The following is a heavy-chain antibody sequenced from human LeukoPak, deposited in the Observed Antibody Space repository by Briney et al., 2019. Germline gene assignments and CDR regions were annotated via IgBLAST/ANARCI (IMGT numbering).Heavy chain of an antibody. J-gene: IGHJ4*02. CDR2: IYHSGST. CDR3: AREFDYYGSGSYNPRHFDY. CDR1: GYSISSGYY. D-gene: IGHD3-10*01. V-gene: IGHV4-38-2*02. Sequence: SGTLSLTCAVSGYSISSGYYWGWIRQPPGKGLEWIGGIYHSGSTYYNPSLKSRVTISVDTSKNQFSLELSSVTAADTAVYYCAREFDYYGSGSYNPRHFDYWGQGTLVTVSS.